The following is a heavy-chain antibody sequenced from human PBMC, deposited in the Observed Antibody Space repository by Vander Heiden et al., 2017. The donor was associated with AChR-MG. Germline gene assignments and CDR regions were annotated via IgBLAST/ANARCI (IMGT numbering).Heavy chain of an antibody. CDR3: ARESGLAAAGTMWFDP. J-gene: IGHJ5*02. V-gene: IGHV3-74*01. CDR1: GFTFTSHW. CDR2: LNPDGTSA. D-gene: IGHD6-13*01. Sequence: EVQLVESGGSLVQPGGSLRLSCAASGFTFTSHWMHWVRQAPGKGLQWVSRLNPDGTSATYADSVKGRFTIARDNAKNTLILQMDSLSAEDTAVYYCARESGLAAAGTMWFDPWGQGTQVTVSS.